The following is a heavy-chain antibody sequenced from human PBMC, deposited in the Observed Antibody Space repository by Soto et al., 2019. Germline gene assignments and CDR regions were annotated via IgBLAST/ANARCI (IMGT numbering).Heavy chain of an antibody. CDR3: ARKAAREIVFGIDWFDP. V-gene: IGHV4-39*01. Sequence: PSETLSLTCTVSGGSISSSSYYWGWIRQPPGKGLEWIGSIYYSGSTYYNPSLKSRVTISVDTSKNQFSLKLSSVTAADTAVYYCARKAAREIVFGIDWFDPWGQGTLVT. D-gene: IGHD2-15*01. CDR1: GGSISSSSYY. CDR2: IYYSGST. J-gene: IGHJ5*02.